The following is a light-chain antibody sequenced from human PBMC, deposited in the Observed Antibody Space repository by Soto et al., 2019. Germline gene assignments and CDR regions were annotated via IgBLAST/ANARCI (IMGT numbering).Light chain of an antibody. J-gene: IGKJ1*01. CDR3: QQSYRTLRT. CDR1: QSISTY. V-gene: IGKV1-39*01. CDR2: AAS. Sequence: DIQMTQSPSSLSASVGDRVTISCRASQSISTYLNWYQQKPGKAPKVLIYAASSLQSGVPSRFSGSGSGTDFTLTISSLQPEDFATYYCQQSYRTLRTFGQGTKVEIK.